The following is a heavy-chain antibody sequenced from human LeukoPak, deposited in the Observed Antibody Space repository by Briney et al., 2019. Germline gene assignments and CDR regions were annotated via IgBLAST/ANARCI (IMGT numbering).Heavy chain of an antibody. CDR1: GYTFTGYY. CDR2: INPNSGGT. Sequence: GASVKVSCKASGYTFTGYYIHWVRQAPGQGLEWMGWINPNSGGTNYAQKFQGRVTMTRDTSISTAYMELSRLRSDDTAVYYCARDGGPGSGSYYPSYYMDVWGKGTTVTVSS. J-gene: IGHJ6*03. D-gene: IGHD3-10*01. CDR3: ARDGGPGSGSYYPSYYMDV. V-gene: IGHV1-2*02.